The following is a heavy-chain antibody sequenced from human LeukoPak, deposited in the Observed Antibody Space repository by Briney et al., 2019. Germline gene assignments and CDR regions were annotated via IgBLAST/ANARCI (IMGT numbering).Heavy chain of an antibody. CDR2: ISNSGSYI. D-gene: IGHD5-18*01. Sequence: PGGSLRLSCAASGFTFSSYSMNWVRQAPGKGLEWVSSISNSGSYIYYADSVKGRFTISRDNAKNTLYLQMSGLRLDDTAVYYCAKGGYTYGYDDNYWGQGTLVTVSS. V-gene: IGHV3-21*01. CDR1: GFTFSSYS. CDR3: AKGGYTYGYDDNY. J-gene: IGHJ4*02.